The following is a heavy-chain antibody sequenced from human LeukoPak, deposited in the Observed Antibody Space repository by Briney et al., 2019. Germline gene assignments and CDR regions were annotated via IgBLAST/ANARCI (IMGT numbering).Heavy chain of an antibody. V-gene: IGHV2-70*01. CDR1: GFSLSTSGMS. J-gene: IGHJ4*02. D-gene: IGHD3-10*01. Sequence: SGPALVKPTQTLTLTCTFSGFSLSTSGMSVSCIRQPPGKALEWLALIEWDDEKYYRPSLKTRLTISKDTSKNQVVLTMTNMDPMDTATYYCARLSYGSKSPLDYWGQGTLVTVSS. CDR2: IEWDDEK. CDR3: ARLSYGSKSPLDY.